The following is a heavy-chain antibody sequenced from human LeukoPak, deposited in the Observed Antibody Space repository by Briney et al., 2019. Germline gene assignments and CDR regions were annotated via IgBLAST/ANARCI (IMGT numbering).Heavy chain of an antibody. D-gene: IGHD6-13*01. CDR3: ARVGEHSSSWYIYYYYGMDV. Sequence: PGRSLRLYCAASGFTFSRYGMHWLRQAPGKGLKGVAVIWYDGSNKYYVDSVKGRFTISRDNSKNTLYLQMNSLRAEDTAVYCCARVGEHSSSWYIYYYYGMDVWGQGTTVTVSS. CDR2: IWYDGSNK. V-gene: IGHV3-33*01. J-gene: IGHJ6*02. CDR1: GFTFSRYG.